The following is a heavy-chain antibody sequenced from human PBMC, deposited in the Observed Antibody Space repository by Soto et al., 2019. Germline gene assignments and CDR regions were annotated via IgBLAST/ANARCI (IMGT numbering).Heavy chain of an antibody. CDR3: ARVHPPPATGGGGWSTHS. CDR1: GESFSEYD. V-gene: IGHV4-34*01. J-gene: IGHJ5*01. Sequence: SETLSLSCAGDGESFSEYDWSGIRQPPGKGLEWIGENNHRGSSNYNPSLKSRVSIVVDSPRNQISLMLTSVTAADTGVYYCARVHPPPATGGGGWSTHSRGPGTLVTVSS. CDR2: NNHRGSS. D-gene: IGHD6-19*01.